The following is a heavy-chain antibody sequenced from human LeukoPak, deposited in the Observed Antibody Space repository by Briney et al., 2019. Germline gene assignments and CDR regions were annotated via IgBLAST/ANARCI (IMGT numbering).Heavy chain of an antibody. D-gene: IGHD1-14*01. CDR3: TRDRSRAEDD. CDR2: INQGGSDK. CDR1: GFTFSGLW. V-gene: IGHV3-7*01. Sequence: GGSLRLSCAASGFTFSGLWMIWLRQAPGKGLEWVANINQGGSDKYYVDSVKGRFTISRDNANNLLYLQMNSLRGEDTAVYYCTRDRSRAEDDWGQGALVTVSS. J-gene: IGHJ4*02.